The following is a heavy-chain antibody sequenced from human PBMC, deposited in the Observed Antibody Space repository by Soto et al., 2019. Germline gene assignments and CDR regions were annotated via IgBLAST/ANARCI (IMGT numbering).Heavy chain of an antibody. CDR3: AREQSEDIVVVPAAKRGYYYYGMEV. D-gene: IGHD2-2*01. Sequence: GESLKISCKGSWYSFTSYWISWLRQMPGKGLEWMGRIDPSDSYTNYSPSFQGHVTISADKSISTAYLQWSSLKASDTAMSYSAREQSEDIVVVPAAKRGYYYYGMEVWGQGTTVTVSS. J-gene: IGHJ6*02. CDR1: WYSFTSYW. V-gene: IGHV5-10-1*01. CDR2: IDPSDSYT.